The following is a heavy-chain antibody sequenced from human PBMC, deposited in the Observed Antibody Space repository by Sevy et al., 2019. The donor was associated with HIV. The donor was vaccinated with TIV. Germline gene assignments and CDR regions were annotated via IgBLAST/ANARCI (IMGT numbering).Heavy chain of an antibody. V-gene: IGHV1-18*01. CDR3: AREWSYSTTAQVDY. CDR1: GYTFTSYG. J-gene: IGHJ4*02. D-gene: IGHD4-17*01. Sequence: ASVKVSCKASGYTFTSYGISWVRQAPGQGLEWMGWISAYNGNTNYAQKLQGRVTMTTDTSTSTAYMELRSLRSDDTAVYYCAREWSYSTTAQVDYWGQGTLVTVSS. CDR2: ISAYNGNT.